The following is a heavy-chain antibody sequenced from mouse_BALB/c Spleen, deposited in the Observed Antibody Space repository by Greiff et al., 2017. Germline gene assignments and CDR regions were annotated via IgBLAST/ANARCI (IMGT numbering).Heavy chain of an antibody. Sequence: VQLQQSGPDLVKPSQSLSLTCTVTGYSITSGYSWHWIRQFPGNKLEWMGYIHYSGSTNYNPSLKSRISITRDTSTNQFFLQVNSVTTEDTATYYCARGGPRLGYFDYWGQGTTLTVSS. CDR3: ARGGPRLGYFDY. J-gene: IGHJ2*01. CDR1: GYSITSGYS. V-gene: IGHV3-1*02. D-gene: IGHD4-1*01. CDR2: IHYSGST.